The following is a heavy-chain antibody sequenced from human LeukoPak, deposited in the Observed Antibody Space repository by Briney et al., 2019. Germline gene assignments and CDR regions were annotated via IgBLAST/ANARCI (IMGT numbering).Heavy chain of an antibody. CDR1: GFTFSSYA. V-gene: IGHV3-23*01. CDR2: ISGSGGIS. CDR3: AKGTMDGGQYYYDSS. D-gene: IGHD3-22*01. Sequence: GGSLRLSCAASGFTFSSYAMSWVRQAPGKGLEWVSVISGSGGISYYADSVKGRFAISRDNSKSTLFLQMSSLRAEDTAVYYCAKGTMDGGQYYYDSSGGQGTLVTVSS. J-gene: IGHJ4*02.